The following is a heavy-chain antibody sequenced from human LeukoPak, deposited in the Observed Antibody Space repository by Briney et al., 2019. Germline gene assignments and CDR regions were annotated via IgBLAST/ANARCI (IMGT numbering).Heavy chain of an antibody. CDR1: GGSISSGGYY. CDR3: AREYSSSSIDY. D-gene: IGHD6-6*01. V-gene: IGHV4-30-2*01. Sequence: SETLSLTCTVSGGSISSGGYYWSWIRQPPGKGLEWIGYIYHSGSTYYNPSPKSRVTISVDRSKNQFSLKLSSVTAADTAVYYCAREYSSSSIDYWGQGTLVTVSS. J-gene: IGHJ4*02. CDR2: IYHSGST.